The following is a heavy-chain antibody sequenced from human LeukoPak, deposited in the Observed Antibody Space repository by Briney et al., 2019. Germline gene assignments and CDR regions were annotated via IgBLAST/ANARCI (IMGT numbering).Heavy chain of an antibody. CDR2: ISWNSGSI. CDR3: ARVGYFDWLPNDY. J-gene: IGHJ4*02. D-gene: IGHD3-9*01. CDR1: GFTFDDYA. V-gene: IGHV3-9*01. Sequence: GRSLRLSCAASGFTFDDYAMHWVRQAPGKGLEWVSGISWNSGSIGYADSVKGRFTISRDNAKNSLYLQMNSLRAEDTAVYYCARVGYFDWLPNDYWGQGTLVTVSS.